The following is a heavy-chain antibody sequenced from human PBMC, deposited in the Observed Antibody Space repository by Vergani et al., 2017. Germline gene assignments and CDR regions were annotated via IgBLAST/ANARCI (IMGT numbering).Heavy chain of an antibody. CDR1: GFTFEDYA. J-gene: IGHJ4*02. CDR3: AKDGRENSDYGYFDY. V-gene: IGHV3-9*01. CDR2: INWNSGTI. D-gene: IGHD4-17*01. Sequence: EVQLVESGGGLVQPGRSLRLSCAASGFTFEDYAMHWVRQAPGKGLEWVSGINWNSGTIDYADSVKGRFTISRDTSKKTLSLQMRSLRADDTAVYYCAKDGRENSDYGYFDYWGQGTLVTVSS.